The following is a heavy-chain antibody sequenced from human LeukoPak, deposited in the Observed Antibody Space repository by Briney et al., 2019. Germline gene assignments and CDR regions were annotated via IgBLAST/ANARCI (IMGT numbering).Heavy chain of an antibody. CDR1: GFTFSSYG. Sequence: PGGSLRLSCAASGFTFSSYGIHWVRQAPGKGLEWVAVISYHGSDKYYADSVKGRFTISRDNSKNTVYLQMNSLRPEDTAMYYCAGGPLVDSGSHCDHWGQGTLVTVSS. V-gene: IGHV3-30*03. CDR3: AGGPLVDSGSHCDH. J-gene: IGHJ4*02. CDR2: ISYHGSDK. D-gene: IGHD1-26*01.